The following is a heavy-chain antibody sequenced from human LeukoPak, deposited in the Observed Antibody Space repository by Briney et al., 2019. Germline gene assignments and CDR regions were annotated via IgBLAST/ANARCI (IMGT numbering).Heavy chain of an antibody. Sequence: PGGSLRLSCTASGFTFSGYWMHSVRQAPGKGLWWVSRINSDGSSPTYADSVTGRVTLSTDNAKNTQYLQMNSLRAEDTAVYYCARDRAYSYGEFDYWGQGTLVSVSS. V-gene: IGHV3-74*01. D-gene: IGHD5-18*01. CDR1: GFTFSGYW. CDR2: INSDGSSP. CDR3: ARDRAYSYGEFDY. J-gene: IGHJ4*02.